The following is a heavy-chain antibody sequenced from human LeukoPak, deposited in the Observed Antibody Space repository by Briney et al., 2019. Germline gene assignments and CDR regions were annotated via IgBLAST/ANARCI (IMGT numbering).Heavy chain of an antibody. Sequence: GGSLRLSCAASGFTFSSYEMNSVRQAPGKGLEWVSYISSSGSTIYYADSVKGRFTISRENAKNSLYLQMNSLRAEDTAVYYCAELGITMIGGVWGKGTTVTISS. V-gene: IGHV3-48*03. D-gene: IGHD3-10*02. CDR3: AELGITMIGGV. CDR2: ISSSGSTI. J-gene: IGHJ6*04. CDR1: GFTFSSYE.